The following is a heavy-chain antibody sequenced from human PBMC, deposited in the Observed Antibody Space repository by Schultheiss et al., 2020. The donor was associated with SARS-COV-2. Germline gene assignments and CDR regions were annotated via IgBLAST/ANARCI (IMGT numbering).Heavy chain of an antibody. D-gene: IGHD4-11*01. Sequence: GGSLRLSCAASGFTVSSNYMSWVRQAPGKGLEWVSVIYSGGSTYYADSVKGRFTISRDNSKNTLYLQMNSLRAEDTAVYYCAKDMSTVTTRYFDYWGQGTLVTVSS. CDR2: IYSGGST. CDR3: AKDMSTVTTRYFDY. J-gene: IGHJ4*02. CDR1: GFTVSSNY. V-gene: IGHV3-53*01.